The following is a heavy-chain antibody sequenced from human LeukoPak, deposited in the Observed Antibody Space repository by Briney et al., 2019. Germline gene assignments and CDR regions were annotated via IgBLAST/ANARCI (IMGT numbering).Heavy chain of an antibody. V-gene: IGHV1-69-2*01. J-gene: IGHJ4*02. Sequence: ASVKVSCKVSGYTFTDYYMHWVQQAPGKGLEWMGLVDPEDGETINAEKFQGRVTITADTSTDTAYMELSSLRSEDTAVYYCAISREQQLPWGQGTLVTVSS. CDR3: AISREQQLP. CDR1: GYTFTDYY. CDR2: VDPEDGET. D-gene: IGHD6-13*01.